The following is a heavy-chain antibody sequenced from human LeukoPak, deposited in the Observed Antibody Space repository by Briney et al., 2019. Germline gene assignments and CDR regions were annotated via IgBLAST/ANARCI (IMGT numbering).Heavy chain of an antibody. CDR2: ISSDSSYT. CDR3: ARGGSTFSSRDN. D-gene: IGHD6-6*01. Sequence: PGGSLRLSCAASGFTFSDYSMSWIRQAPGKGLELVSCISSDSSYTNYADSVKGRFTISRDNAKNSLYVQMNSLRAEDTAVYYCARGGSTFSSRDNWGQGTLVTGSS. CDR1: GFTFSDYS. V-gene: IGHV3-11*05. J-gene: IGHJ4*02.